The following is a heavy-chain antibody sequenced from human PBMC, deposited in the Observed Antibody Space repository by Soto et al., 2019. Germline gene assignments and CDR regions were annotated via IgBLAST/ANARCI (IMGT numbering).Heavy chain of an antibody. J-gene: IGHJ4*01. CDR2: ISWNSGTI. V-gene: IGHV3-9*01. Sequence: EVQLVESGGGLVQPGVSLRLSCAASGFTFDDYALHWVRQAPGKSLEWVSGISWNSGTIGYADSVEGRFTISRDNAKSSLYLQMNSLRAEDTALYYCTKSPFFGYQRYYFDYWGHGTLVTVSS. D-gene: IGHD3-3*01. CDR1: GFTFDDYA. CDR3: TKSPFFGYQRYYFDY.